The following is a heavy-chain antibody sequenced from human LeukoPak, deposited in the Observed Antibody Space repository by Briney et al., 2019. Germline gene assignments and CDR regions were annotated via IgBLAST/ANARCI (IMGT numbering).Heavy chain of an antibody. J-gene: IGHJ3*02. CDR1: GGSISSYY. V-gene: IGHV4-4*07. CDR3: ARDKGAYSYGYRAFDI. D-gene: IGHD5-18*01. CDR2: IYTSGST. Sequence: SETLSLTCTVSGGSISSYYWSWIRQPAGERLEWIGRIYTSGSTNYNPSLKSRVTMSVDTSNNQFSLKLSSVTAADTAVYYCARDKGAYSYGYRAFDIWGQGTMVTVSS.